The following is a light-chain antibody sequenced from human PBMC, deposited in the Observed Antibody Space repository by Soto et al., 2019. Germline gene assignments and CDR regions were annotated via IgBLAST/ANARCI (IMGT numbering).Light chain of an antibody. CDR3: QKFAASPRT. J-gene: IGKJ1*01. V-gene: IGKV3-20*01. CDR1: QSIATSQ. Sequence: EIVLTQSPGTLSLSPGERATLFCRASQSIATSQLAWYQQKPGQAPMLLIGASTRATGIPDRFSDSGSGTDFTLTISRLEPEDFAVYYCQKFAASPRTFGQGTTVEIK. CDR2: GAS.